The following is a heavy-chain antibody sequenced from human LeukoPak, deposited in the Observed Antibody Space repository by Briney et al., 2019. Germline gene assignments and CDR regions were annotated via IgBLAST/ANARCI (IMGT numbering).Heavy chain of an antibody. V-gene: IGHV4-59*01. CDR1: GGSISTYY. J-gene: IGHJ4*02. D-gene: IGHD6-19*01. Sequence: SETLSLTCIVSGGSISTYYWSWIRQPPGKGLDWIGYINYGGNTQYNPSLKSRVTISVDTSKNQFSLKLNSVTAADTAVYYCARVPPRSSGWYFFDYWGQGTLVTVSS. CDR2: INYGGNT. CDR3: ARVPPRSSGWYFFDY.